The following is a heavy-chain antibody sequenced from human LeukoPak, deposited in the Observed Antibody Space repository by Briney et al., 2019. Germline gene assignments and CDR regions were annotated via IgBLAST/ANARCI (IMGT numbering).Heavy chain of an antibody. CDR3: ANSISMDFQY. J-gene: IGHJ4*02. V-gene: IGHV4-4*07. Sequence: PSETLSLTCTVSGGSVSSHYWNWIRQPAGKGLEWIGRIYTGGSTNYNPSLESRVTISLDRSKNQFSLKLTSVTAADTAVYYCANSISMDFQYWGQGTLVTVSS. D-gene: IGHD2/OR15-2a*01. CDR2: IYTGGST. CDR1: GGSVSSHY.